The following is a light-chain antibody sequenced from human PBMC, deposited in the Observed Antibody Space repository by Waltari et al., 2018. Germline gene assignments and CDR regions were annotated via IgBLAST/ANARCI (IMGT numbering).Light chain of an antibody. V-gene: IGLV2-14*03. CDR1: PSAFGAYNF. CDR3: SSYTTGSTRYV. J-gene: IGLJ1*01. Sequence: QSALTQPASVSGSLGQSITLSCTGPPSAFGAYNFLSCYQKPPGKAPKVMIYDVNNRPSGVSSRFSGSKSGNTASLTISGLQAEDEADYYCSSYTTGSTRYVFGSGTKVTVL. CDR2: DVN.